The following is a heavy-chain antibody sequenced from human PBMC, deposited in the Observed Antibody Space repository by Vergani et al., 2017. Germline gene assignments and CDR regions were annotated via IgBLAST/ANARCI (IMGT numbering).Heavy chain of an antibody. CDR3: ARDGIRKDWGFFDY. J-gene: IGHJ4*02. Sequence: EVQLVESGGGLVQPGGSLRLSCAASGFTFSSFSMNLVRQAPGKGLEWVSYISSSSSTIYYADSVKGRFTISRDNAKNSLYLQMNSLRAEDTAVYYCARDGIRKDWGFFDYWGQGTLVTVSS. CDR1: GFTFSSFS. D-gene: IGHD7-27*01. CDR2: ISSSSSTI. V-gene: IGHV3-48*01.